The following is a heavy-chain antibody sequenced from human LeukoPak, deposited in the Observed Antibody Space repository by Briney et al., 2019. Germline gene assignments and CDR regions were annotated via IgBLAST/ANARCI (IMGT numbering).Heavy chain of an antibody. CDR2: TYYRSKWYY. J-gene: IGHJ4*02. CDR3: ARDVGNTGWYTFDY. D-gene: IGHD6-19*01. CDR1: GDSVSSINGA. V-gene: IGHV6-1*01. Sequence: SQTLSVTCAISGDSVSSINGAWNWIRQSPSGGLEWLGRTYYRSKWYYDYAVSLQGRITINPDTSRNQFSLQPTSVTPEDTAVYFCARDVGNTGWYTFDYWGQGTLVTVSS.